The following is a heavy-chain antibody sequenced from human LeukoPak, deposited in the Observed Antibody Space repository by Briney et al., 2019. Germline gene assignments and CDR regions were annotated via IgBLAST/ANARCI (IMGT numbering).Heavy chain of an antibody. Sequence: SETLSLTCTVSGGSISSSSYYWGWIRQPPGKGLEWIGSIYYSGSTYYNPTLKSRVTISVDTSKNQFSLKLSSVTAADTAVYYCARLPGYYKPFGYWGQGTLVTVSS. CDR2: IYYSGST. V-gene: IGHV4-39*01. CDR3: ARLPGYYKPFGY. D-gene: IGHD3-22*01. J-gene: IGHJ4*02. CDR1: GGSISSSSYY.